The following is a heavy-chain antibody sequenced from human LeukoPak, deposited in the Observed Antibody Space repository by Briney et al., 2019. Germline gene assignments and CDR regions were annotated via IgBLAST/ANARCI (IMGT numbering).Heavy chain of an antibody. CDR3: ASMTTVTPIDYYYGMDV. D-gene: IGHD4-17*01. V-gene: IGHV4-59*12. CDR2: IYYSGST. Sequence: PSETLSLTCTVSGCSISSYYWSWIRQPPGKGLEWIGYIYYSGSTNYNPSLKSRVTISVDTSKNQFSLKLSSVTAADTAVYYCASMTTVTPIDYYYGMDVWGQGTTVTVSS. J-gene: IGHJ6*02. CDR1: GCSISSYY.